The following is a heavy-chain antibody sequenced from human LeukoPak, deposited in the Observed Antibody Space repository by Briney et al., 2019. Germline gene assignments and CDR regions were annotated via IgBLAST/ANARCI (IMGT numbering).Heavy chain of an antibody. CDR2: MYYSGST. CDR1: GGSISSGDYY. D-gene: IGHD3-22*01. CDR3: ARPYYYDSRIDP. J-gene: IGHJ5*02. V-gene: IGHV4-30-4*01. Sequence: SETLSLTCTVSGGSISSGDYYWSWIRQPPGKGLEWIAYMYYSGSTYCNPSLKSRVTMSADTSKNQLSLKLSSVTAADTAVYYCARPYYYDSRIDPWGQGILVTVSS.